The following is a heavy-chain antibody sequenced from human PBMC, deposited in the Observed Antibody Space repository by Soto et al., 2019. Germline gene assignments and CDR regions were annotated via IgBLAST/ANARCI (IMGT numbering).Heavy chain of an antibody. D-gene: IGHD1-26*01. CDR2: IWYDGRNE. CDR3: ARDQIGSSYVHFYYGMDV. CDR1: GFTFTRYG. V-gene: IGHV3-33*01. J-gene: IGHJ6*02. Sequence: QVQLVESGGGVVQPGRSLRVSCAASGFTFTRYGMHWVRQAPGKGLEWVAGIWYDGRNEFYADSVKGRFTISRDNSKNTLFLQMNSRRVEDTAVYYCARDQIGSSYVHFYYGMDVWGQGTTVTVSS.